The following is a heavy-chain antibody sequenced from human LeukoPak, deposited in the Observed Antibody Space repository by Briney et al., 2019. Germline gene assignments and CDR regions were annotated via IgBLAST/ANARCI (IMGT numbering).Heavy chain of an antibody. V-gene: IGHV4-38-2*02. D-gene: IGHD1-26*01. CDR2: IYHSGST. CDR3: ARSSWSLFDY. Sequence: SETLSLTCTVSGYSISSGYYWGWIRQPPGKGLEWIGSIYHSGSTYYSPSLKSRVTVSVDTSKNQFSLKLSSVTAADTAVFYCARSSWSLFDYWGQGTLVTVSS. J-gene: IGHJ4*02. CDR1: GYSISSGYY.